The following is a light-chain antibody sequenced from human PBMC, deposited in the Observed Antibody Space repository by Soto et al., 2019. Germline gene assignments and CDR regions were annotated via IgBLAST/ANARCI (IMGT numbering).Light chain of an antibody. V-gene: IGLV1-40*01. CDR1: SSNIGAHYD. CDR3: AVWDDILNRPV. Sequence: QSVLTQPPSVSGAPGQRVTISCTGSSSNIGAHYDVHWYQQLPGTAPKLLIYGNSNRPSGVPDRFSGSKSGTSASLAITGLQAEDEALYHCAVWDDILNRPVFGGGTKVTVL. CDR2: GNS. J-gene: IGLJ2*01.